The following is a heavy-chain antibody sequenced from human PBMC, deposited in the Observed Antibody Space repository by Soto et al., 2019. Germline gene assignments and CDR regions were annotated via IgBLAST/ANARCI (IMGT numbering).Heavy chain of an antibody. V-gene: IGHV1-69*13. CDR1: GGTFSSYA. CDR2: IIPIFGTA. D-gene: IGHD3-9*01. CDR3: AREVRYYDILTGYDAFDI. Sequence: SVKVSCKASGGTFSSYAISWVRQAPGQGLEWMGGIIPIFGTANYAQKFQGRVTITADESTSTAYMELSSLRSEDTAVYYCAREVRYYDILTGYDAFDIWGQGTMVTVSS. J-gene: IGHJ3*02.